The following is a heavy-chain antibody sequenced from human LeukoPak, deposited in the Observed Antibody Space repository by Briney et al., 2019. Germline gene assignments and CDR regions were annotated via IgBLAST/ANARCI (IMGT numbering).Heavy chain of an antibody. V-gene: IGHV4-4*07. D-gene: IGHD6-19*01. CDR1: GGSISSYY. Sequence: SETLSLTCTVSGGSISSYYWSWIRQPAGKGLEWIGRIYTSGSTNYNPSLKSRVTMSVDTPKNQFSLKLSSVTAADTAVYYCAGGGIAVAGNRKYFQHWGQGTLVTVSS. CDR2: IYTSGST. J-gene: IGHJ1*01. CDR3: AGGGIAVAGNRKYFQH.